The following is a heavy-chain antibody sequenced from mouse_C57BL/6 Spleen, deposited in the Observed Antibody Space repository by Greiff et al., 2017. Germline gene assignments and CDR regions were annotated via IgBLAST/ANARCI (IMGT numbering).Heavy chain of an antibody. Sequence: QVQLQQPGAELVKPGASVKMSCKASGYTFTSYWITWVKQRPGQGLEWIGDIYPGSGSTNYNEKFKSKATLTVDTSSSTAYMQLSSLTSEDSAVYYCAREGAQATVYYAMDYWGQGTSVTVSS. CDR1: GYTFTSYW. V-gene: IGHV1-55*01. J-gene: IGHJ4*01. CDR2: IYPGSGST. D-gene: IGHD3-2*02. CDR3: AREGAQATVYYAMDY.